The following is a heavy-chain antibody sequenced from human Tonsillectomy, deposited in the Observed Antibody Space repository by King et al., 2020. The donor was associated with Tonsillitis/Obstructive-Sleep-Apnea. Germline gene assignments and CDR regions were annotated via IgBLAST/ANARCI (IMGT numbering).Heavy chain of an antibody. J-gene: IGHJ4*02. V-gene: IGHV3-23*04. Sequence: VQLVESGGGLVQPGGSLRLSCAASGFTFRNSAMSWVRQVPGKRLEWGSAISGSGNEKYYADSVRGRFSISRDNSKNTLYLQLNSLRADDTALYYCAKEGPGGQQLIWVDSWGQGTLVTVSS. CDR3: AKEGPGGQQLIWVDS. CDR1: GFTFRNSA. D-gene: IGHD6-13*01. CDR2: ISGSGNEK.